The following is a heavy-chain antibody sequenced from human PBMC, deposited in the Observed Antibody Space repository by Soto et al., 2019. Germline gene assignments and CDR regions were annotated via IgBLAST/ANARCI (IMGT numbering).Heavy chain of an antibody. CDR3: ASGAVIVDTGGLDV. Sequence: SETLSLTCTVSGGSVSSGIYYWSWIRQPPGKGLEWIGYIYYSGSTNYNPSLKSRVTISVNTSKNKFSLKLSSVTAADTAVYQGASGAVIVDTGGLDVWGQGT. CDR1: GGSVSSGIYY. V-gene: IGHV4-61*01. D-gene: IGHD3-16*02. CDR2: IYYSGST. J-gene: IGHJ6*02.